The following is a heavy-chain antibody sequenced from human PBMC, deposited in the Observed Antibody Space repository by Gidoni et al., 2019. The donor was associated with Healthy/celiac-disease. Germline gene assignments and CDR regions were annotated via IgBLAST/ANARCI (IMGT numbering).Heavy chain of an antibody. J-gene: IGHJ6*04. CDR2: IYYSWST. CDR3: ARLSSRYDFWSGYLPLYYYGMDV. CDR1: GGSISSSSYY. V-gene: IGHV4-39*01. Sequence: QLQLQESGPGLVKPSETLSLTCTVSGGSISSSSYYWGWIRQPPGKGLEWIGSIYYSWSTYYNPSLKSRVTISVDTSKNQFSLKLSSVTAADTAVYYCARLSSRYDFWSGYLPLYYYGMDVWGKGTTVTVSS. D-gene: IGHD3-3*01.